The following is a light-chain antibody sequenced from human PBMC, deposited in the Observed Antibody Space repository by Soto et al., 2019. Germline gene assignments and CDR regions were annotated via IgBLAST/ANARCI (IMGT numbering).Light chain of an antibody. Sequence: EIVLTQSPGTLSLSPGEIATLSCRASQSVSSSYLAWYQQKPGQAPRLLIYGASSRATGIPDRFSGSGSGTYFTITISRLEHEDFAVYYCQQYGSSPLTFGGGNKVEIK. CDR2: GAS. CDR3: QQYGSSPLT. V-gene: IGKV3-20*01. J-gene: IGKJ4*01. CDR1: QSVSSSY.